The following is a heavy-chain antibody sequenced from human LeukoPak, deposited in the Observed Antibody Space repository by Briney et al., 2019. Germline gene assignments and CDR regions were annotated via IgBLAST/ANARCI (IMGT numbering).Heavy chain of an antibody. CDR1: GVTVSIYY. Sequence: GGSLRLSCAASGVTVSIYYMSWVRQAPGKGLECGSDIYSGGSTYDADAVRRLSTFTKDNSKNTLYLKMNSLRAEDTAMYYCARGLGYCTSTTCLLHFDYWGQGTLVTVSS. D-gene: IGHD2-2*01. CDR2: IYSGGST. V-gene: IGHV3-53*01. J-gene: IGHJ4*02. CDR3: ARGLGYCTSTTCLLHFDY.